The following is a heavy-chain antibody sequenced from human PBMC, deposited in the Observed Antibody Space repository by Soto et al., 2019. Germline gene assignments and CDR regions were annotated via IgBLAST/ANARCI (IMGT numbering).Heavy chain of an antibody. V-gene: IGHV4-59*01. Sequence: SETLSLTCTVSGGSISSYYWSWIRQPPGKGLEWIGYIYYSGSTNYNPSLKSRVTISVDTSKNQFSLKLSSVTAADTAVYYCARGVPRYCSSTSCYGAYYYYGMDVWGQGTTVTVSS. CDR2: IYYSGST. D-gene: IGHD2-2*01. CDR3: ARGVPRYCSSTSCYGAYYYYGMDV. CDR1: GGSISSYY. J-gene: IGHJ6*02.